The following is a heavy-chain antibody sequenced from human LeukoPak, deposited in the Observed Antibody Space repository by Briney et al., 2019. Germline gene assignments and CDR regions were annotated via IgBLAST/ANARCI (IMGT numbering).Heavy chain of an antibody. V-gene: IGHV1-46*01. Sequence: GAPVKVSCKASGYTFTSYYVHWVRQAPGQGLEWMGRINPVGGSTSYAQKFQGRVTMTRDTSTNTVYMDLSSLRSEDTAVYYCARSHCSSTICYHHFDHWGQGTLVTVSS. J-gene: IGHJ4*02. CDR3: ARSHCSSTICYHHFDH. D-gene: IGHD2-2*01. CDR1: GYTFTSYY. CDR2: INPVGGST.